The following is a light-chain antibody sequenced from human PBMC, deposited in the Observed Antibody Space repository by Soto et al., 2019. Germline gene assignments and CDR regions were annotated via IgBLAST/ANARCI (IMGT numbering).Light chain of an antibody. CDR3: QQYGSSPLT. CDR2: GAS. Sequence: EILLTQSPGTLSLSPGERATLSCRASQSDSSTYLAWYQQKPGQAPRLLIYGASNRATGIPDRFSGSGSGTDFTLTISRLETEDFAVYYCQQYGSSPLTFGGGTKVEIK. J-gene: IGKJ4*01. CDR1: QSDSSTY. V-gene: IGKV3-20*01.